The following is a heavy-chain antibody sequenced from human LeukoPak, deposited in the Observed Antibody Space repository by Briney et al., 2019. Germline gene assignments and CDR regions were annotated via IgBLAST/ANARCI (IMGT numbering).Heavy chain of an antibody. J-gene: IGHJ4*01. CDR2: ISGDGDTT. D-gene: IGHD6-13*01. CDR1: GFTFDDYA. CDR3: AKDIAAAAFFDS. Sequence: PGGSLRRSCAGAGFTFDDYALHWLRQPPGQGLEWVSLISGDGDTTYYADSVKGRFTISRDNSKNSLYLQMNSLRTDDTALYYCAKDIAAAAFFDSWGHGTLVTVSS. V-gene: IGHV3-43*02.